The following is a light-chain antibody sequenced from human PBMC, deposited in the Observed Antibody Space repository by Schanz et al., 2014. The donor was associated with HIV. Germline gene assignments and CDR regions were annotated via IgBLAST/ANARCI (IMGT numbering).Light chain of an antibody. J-gene: IGKJ2*01. CDR1: QSVSSSY. V-gene: IGKV3D-20*02. CDR2: GAS. Sequence: EIVLTQSPGTLSLSPGERATLSCRASQSVSSSYLAWYQQKPGQAPRLLIYGASSRATGIPDRFSGSGSGTDFTLTISSLEPEDFAVYYCQQRSNWRVYTFGQGTKLEIK. CDR3: QQRSNWRVYT.